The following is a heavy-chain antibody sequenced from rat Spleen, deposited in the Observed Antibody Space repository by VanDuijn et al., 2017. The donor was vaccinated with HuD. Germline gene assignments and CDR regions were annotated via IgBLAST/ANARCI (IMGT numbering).Heavy chain of an antibody. CDR1: GFSLTSYH. CDR2: MWSDGDT. J-gene: IGHJ2*01. CDR3: ARDPPSMGITLDY. Sequence: QVQLKESGPGLVQPSQTLSLTCTVSGFSLTSYHVHWVRQPPGKGLEWMGVMWSDGDTSYNSALKSRLSISRDTSKSQVFLKMSSLQTEDTATYYCARDPPSMGITLDYWGQGVMVTVSS. D-gene: IGHD1-9*01. V-gene: IGHV2-32*01.